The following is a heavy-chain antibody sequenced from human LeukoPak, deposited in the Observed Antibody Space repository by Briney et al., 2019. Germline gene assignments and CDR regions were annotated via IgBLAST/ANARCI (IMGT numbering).Heavy chain of an antibody. CDR2: ISKDGDT. J-gene: IGHJ4*02. V-gene: IGHV3-53*01. Sequence: GGSLRLSCAASGFSVSSNYMSWVRQRPGKGLECVSVISKDGDTYYAASVKGRFTISRDTSKNTVSLQMNSLRAEDTAVYYWAGEKTTGGWYEFYYRGQRNLVTVSS. D-gene: IGHD6-19*01. CDR1: GFSVSSNY. CDR3: AGEKTTGGWYEFYY.